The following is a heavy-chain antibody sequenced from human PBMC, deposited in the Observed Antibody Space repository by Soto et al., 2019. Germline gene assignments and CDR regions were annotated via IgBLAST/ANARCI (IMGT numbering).Heavy chain of an antibody. Sequence: QLQLQESGPGLVKPSETLSLTCTVSGGSISSSTYYWGWIRQPPGKGLEWIGSMYYSGSTYYNPSLKSRVTMSVDTSKNQFSLKLSSVTAADTAVYYCARRVPAATWWFDPWGQGTLVTVSS. J-gene: IGHJ5*02. V-gene: IGHV4-39*01. D-gene: IGHD2-2*01. CDR1: GGSISSSTYY. CDR2: MYYSGST. CDR3: ARRVPAATWWFDP.